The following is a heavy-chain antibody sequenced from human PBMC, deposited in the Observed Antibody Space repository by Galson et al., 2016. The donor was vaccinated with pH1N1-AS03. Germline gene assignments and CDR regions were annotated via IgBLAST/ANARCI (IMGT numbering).Heavy chain of an antibody. V-gene: IGHV1-2*02. CDR2: INTDSGGT. D-gene: IGHD6-13*01. Sequence: SVKVSCKAAGYAFTDYYMHFLRQALGQALEWMEWINTDSGGTDYAQKSPGRVTMTRDASINTTYMELSSLRSDATAVYYCVRGSPHSSSTNYAFEFWGRGTMVTVSS. CDR3: VRGSPHSSSTNYAFEF. J-gene: IGHJ3*01. CDR1: GYAFTDYY.